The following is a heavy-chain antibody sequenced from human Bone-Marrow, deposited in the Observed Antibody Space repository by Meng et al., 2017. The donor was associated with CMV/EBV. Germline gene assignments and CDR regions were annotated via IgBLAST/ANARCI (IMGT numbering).Heavy chain of an antibody. J-gene: IGHJ6*02. CDR2: IIPIFGTA. V-gene: IGHV1-69*05. CDR1: GGTFSKYA. Sequence: SVKVSCKASGGTFSKYAISWVRQAPGQGLEWMGGIIPIFGTAHYAQKFQGRVTITTDESTSTAYMELSSLRSEDTAVYYCARDSSTENYYCFGVDVWGQGTMVTVSS. CDR3: ARDSSTENYYCFGVDV. D-gene: IGHD1-1*01.